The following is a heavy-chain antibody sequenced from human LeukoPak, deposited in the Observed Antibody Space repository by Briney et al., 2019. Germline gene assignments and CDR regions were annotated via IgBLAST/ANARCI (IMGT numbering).Heavy chain of an antibody. CDR3: AREVGTRGHFDY. CDR1: GGSVRSYY. J-gene: IGHJ4*02. V-gene: IGHV4-34*01. CDR2: INHSGST. Sequence: PSETLSLTCTVTGGSVRSYYWSLIRQPPGKGLEWIGEINHSGSTNYNPSLKSRVTISVDTSKNQFSLKLSSVTAADTAVYYCAREVGTRGHFDYWGQGTLVTVSS. D-gene: IGHD1-26*01.